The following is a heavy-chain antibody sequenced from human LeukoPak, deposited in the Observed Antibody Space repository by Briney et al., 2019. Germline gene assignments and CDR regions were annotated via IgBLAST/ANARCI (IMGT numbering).Heavy chain of an antibody. J-gene: IGHJ4*02. CDR1: GFTFSNYR. Sequence: GGSLRLSCAASGFTFSNYRMNWVRQAPGKGLEWVSSISGDSSYIYYADSVKGRFTISRDNAKNSLYLQMNSLRAEDTAVYYCARDWTYSSSWNSFDYWGQGTLVTVSS. CDR3: ARDWTYSSSWNSFDY. V-gene: IGHV3-21*01. D-gene: IGHD6-13*01. CDR2: ISGDSSYI.